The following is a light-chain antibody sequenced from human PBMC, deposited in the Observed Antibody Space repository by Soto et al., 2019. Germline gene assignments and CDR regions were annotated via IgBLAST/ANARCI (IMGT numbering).Light chain of an antibody. V-gene: IGKV3-15*01. CDR2: SAS. J-gene: IGKJ1*01. Sequence: IVMTQSPPTLSVSPGERATLSCRASRSISTNVAWYQHKSGQAPRLLIYSASTRATGIPTRFSGSGSGTEFTLTISRLEPEDFAVYYCQQYGSSGTFGQGTKVDIK. CDR1: RSISTN. CDR3: QQYGSSGT.